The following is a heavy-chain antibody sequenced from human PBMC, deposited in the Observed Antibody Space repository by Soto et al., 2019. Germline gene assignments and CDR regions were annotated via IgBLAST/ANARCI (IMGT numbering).Heavy chain of an antibody. V-gene: IGHV4-34*01. J-gene: IGHJ6*02. D-gene: IGHD3-22*01. CDR3: ARGVSYYDSSGYYYSDYYGMDV. Sequence: SETLSLTCAVYGGSFSGYYWSWIRQPPGKGLEWIGEINHSGSTNYNPSLRSRVTISVGTSKNQFSLKLSSVTAADTAVYYCARGVSYYDSSGYYYSDYYGMDVWGQGTTVTVSS. CDR1: GGSFSGYY. CDR2: INHSGST.